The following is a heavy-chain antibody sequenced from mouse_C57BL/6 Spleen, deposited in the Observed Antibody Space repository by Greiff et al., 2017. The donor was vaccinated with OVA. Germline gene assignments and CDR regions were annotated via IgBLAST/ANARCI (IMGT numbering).Heavy chain of an antibody. CDR1: GFTFSDYG. V-gene: IGHV5-17*01. J-gene: IGHJ1*03. D-gene: IGHD2-10*01. Sequence: DVQLVESGGGLVKPGGSLKLSCAASGFTFSDYGMHWVRQAPEKGLEWVAYISSGSSTIYYADTVKGRFTISRDNAKNTLFLQMTSLRSEDTAMYYCARPYTPHWYFDVWGTGTTVTVSS. CDR2: ISSGSSTI. CDR3: ARPYTPHWYFDV.